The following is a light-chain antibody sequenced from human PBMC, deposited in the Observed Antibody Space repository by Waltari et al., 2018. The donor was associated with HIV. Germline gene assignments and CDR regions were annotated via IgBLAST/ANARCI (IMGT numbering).Light chain of an antibody. V-gene: IGKV1-39*01. CDR3: QQSDVAPWT. J-gene: IGKJ1*01. Sequence: DIQMTQYPSSLSASVGDRVTITCRASQGVGEYLSWYQQKSGKAAQLLIYDASTLQRGVPSRFSGSGSETDFTLTITSLQPEDFATYYCQQSDVAPWTFGQGTKLEI. CDR1: QGVGEY. CDR2: DAS.